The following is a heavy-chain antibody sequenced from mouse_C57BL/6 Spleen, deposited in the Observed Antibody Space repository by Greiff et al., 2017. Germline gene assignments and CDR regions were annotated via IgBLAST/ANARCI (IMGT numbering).Heavy chain of an antibody. CDR1: GFTFSSYA. D-gene: IGHD3-3*01. Sequence: EVKLVESGGGLVKPGGSLKLSCAASGFTFSSYAMSWVRQTPEKRLEWVATISDGGSYTYYPDNVKGRFTISRDNAKNNLYLQMSHLKSEDTAMYYCARDEGTFDYWGKGTTLTVSS. J-gene: IGHJ2*01. CDR2: ISDGGSYT. V-gene: IGHV5-4*01. CDR3: ARDEGTFDY.